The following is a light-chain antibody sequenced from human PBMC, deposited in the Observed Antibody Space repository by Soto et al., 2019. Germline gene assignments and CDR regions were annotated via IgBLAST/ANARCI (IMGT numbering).Light chain of an antibody. Sequence: QAVVTQPPSVCGAPGQRVTISCTGSSSNIGALYDVNWYQQLPGTAPKLLIYDNNNRPSGVPDRFSGSKSGTSASLAITGLQAEDEADYYCQSYDNSLSGHVVFGGGTKVTVL. J-gene: IGLJ2*01. CDR3: QSYDNSLSGHVV. CDR1: SSNIGALYD. V-gene: IGLV1-40*01. CDR2: DNN.